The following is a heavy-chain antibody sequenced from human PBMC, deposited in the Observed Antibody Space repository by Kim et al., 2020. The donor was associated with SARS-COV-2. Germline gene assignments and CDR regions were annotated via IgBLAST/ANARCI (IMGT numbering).Heavy chain of an antibody. Sequence: GGSLRLSCAASGFTFSSYGMSWVRQAPGKGLEWVSTLGSGGGTYYADSVKGRFTISRDNSKNTLYLQMNSLSAEDTAIYYCAKRTSGRSYGYFDYWGQGTLVTVSS. D-gene: IGHD6-19*01. CDR1: GFTFSSYG. CDR3: AKRTSGRSYGYFDY. V-gene: IGHV3-23*01. J-gene: IGHJ4*02. CDR2: LGSGGGT.